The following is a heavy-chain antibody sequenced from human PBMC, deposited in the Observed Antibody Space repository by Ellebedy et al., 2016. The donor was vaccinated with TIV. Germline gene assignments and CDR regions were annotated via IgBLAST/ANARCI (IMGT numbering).Heavy chain of an antibody. CDR1: GGSIRSYY. Sequence: MPSETLSLTCTVSGGSIRSYYWSWIRQPPGKGLEWIGYVYYSGDTNYKPSLKSRVSMSVDTSKNQFSLKLSSVTAADTAVYYWARFANSYGLDVWGQGTTVTVSS. V-gene: IGHV4-59*01. J-gene: IGHJ6*02. CDR2: VYYSGDT. CDR3: ARFANSYGLDV.